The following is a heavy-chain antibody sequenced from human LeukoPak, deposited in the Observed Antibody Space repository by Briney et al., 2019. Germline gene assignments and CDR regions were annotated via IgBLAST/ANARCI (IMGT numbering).Heavy chain of an antibody. Sequence: GSLRLSCAASGFTFSDYYMSWIRQAPGKGLEWVSYISSSGSTIYYADSVKGRFTISRDNAKNSLYLQMNSLRAEDTAVYYCARAEGLVVVAATIDYWGQGTLVTVSS. D-gene: IGHD2-15*01. CDR2: ISSSGSTI. J-gene: IGHJ4*02. CDR1: GFTFSDYY. CDR3: ARAEGLVVVAATIDY. V-gene: IGHV3-11*04.